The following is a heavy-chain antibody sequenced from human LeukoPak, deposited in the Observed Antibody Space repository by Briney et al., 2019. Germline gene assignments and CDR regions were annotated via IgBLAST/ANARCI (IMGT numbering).Heavy chain of an antibody. Sequence: SETLSLTCTVAGGSISSYYWSWIRQPPGKGLEWMGYIYYSGSTNYNPPLKSRVTISVDTSKNQFSLKLSSVTAADTAVYYCARHGYSSGSLAWFDPWGQGTQVTVSS. CDR1: GGSISSYY. V-gene: IGHV4-59*01. D-gene: IGHD6-19*01. J-gene: IGHJ5*02. CDR2: IYYSGST. CDR3: ARHGYSSGSLAWFDP.